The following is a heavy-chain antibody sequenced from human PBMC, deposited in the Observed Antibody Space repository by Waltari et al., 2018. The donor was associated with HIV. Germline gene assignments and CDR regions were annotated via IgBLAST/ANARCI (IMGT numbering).Heavy chain of an antibody. CDR2: IDPNSGGT. Sequence: QVQLVQSGAEVQKPGASVKVSCKASGYTFSDYYTHWVRQAPGQGLEWMGWIDPNSGGTNYAQKLQGMVTMTRDTSTSTAYMELSRLRSDDTAVYYCAREGFGFDYWGQGTLVTVSS. CDR3: AREGFGFDY. J-gene: IGHJ4*02. V-gene: IGHV1-2*02. D-gene: IGHD3-16*01. CDR1: GYTFSDYY.